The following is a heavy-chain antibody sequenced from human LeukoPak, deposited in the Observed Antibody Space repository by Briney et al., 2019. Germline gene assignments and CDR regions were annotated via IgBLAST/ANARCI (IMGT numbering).Heavy chain of an antibody. D-gene: IGHD2-2*01. CDR1: GGSISSSSYY. J-gene: IGHJ4*02. V-gene: IGHV4-39*01. CDR2: IYYSGST. CDR3: ALSHCSSTSCYPYYFDY. Sequence: SSETLSLTCTVSGGSISSSSYYWGWIRQPPGKGLEWIGSIYYSGSTYYNPSLKSRVTISVDTSKNQFSLKLSSVTAADTAVYYCALSHCSSTSCYPYYFDYWGQGTLVTVSS.